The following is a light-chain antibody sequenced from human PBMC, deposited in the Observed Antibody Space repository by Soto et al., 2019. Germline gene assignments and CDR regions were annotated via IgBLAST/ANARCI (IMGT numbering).Light chain of an antibody. CDR1: SSDVGNYNL. V-gene: IGLV2-23*02. Sequence: QSVLTQPASVSGSPGQSITISCTGTSSDVGNYNLVSWYQHHPGKAPKFMIYGVTKRPSGVSDRFSGSKSGNTASLTITGLQAEGEADYYCCSYAGSNTYVFGTGTKVTVL. CDR3: CSYAGSNTYV. J-gene: IGLJ1*01. CDR2: GVT.